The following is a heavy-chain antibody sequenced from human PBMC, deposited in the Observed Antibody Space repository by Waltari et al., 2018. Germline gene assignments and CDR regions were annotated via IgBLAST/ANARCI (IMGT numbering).Heavy chain of an antibody. CDR1: GGSISSSSYY. J-gene: IGHJ4*02. D-gene: IGHD3-10*01. Sequence: QLQLQESGPGLVKPSETLSLTCTVSGGSISSSSYYWGWIRQPPGKGLEWIGSIYYSGSTYYNPSLKSRVTISVDTSKNQFSLKLSSVTAAATAVYYCARHYSGSGSLPPYFDYWGQGTLVTVSS. V-gene: IGHV4-39*01. CDR2: IYYSGST. CDR3: ARHYSGSGSLPPYFDY.